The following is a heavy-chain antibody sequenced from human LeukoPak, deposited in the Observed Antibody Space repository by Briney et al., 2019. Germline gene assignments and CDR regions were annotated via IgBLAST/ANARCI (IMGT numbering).Heavy chain of an antibody. CDR3: ARCRRGPRGGYSDSTGSFDY. V-gene: IGHV4-59*08. D-gene: IGHD3-22*01. J-gene: IGHJ5*01. CDR1: GGSFGRYY. CDR2: VYYTGYT. Sequence: SETLSLTCSISGGSFGRYYWSWIRQSPGKRLEWIGYVYYTGYTNYNPSLKSRVTMSIGTSLSLRLSSVTAADTAVYYCARCRRGPRGGYSDSTGSFDYWGHGIPVTVAS.